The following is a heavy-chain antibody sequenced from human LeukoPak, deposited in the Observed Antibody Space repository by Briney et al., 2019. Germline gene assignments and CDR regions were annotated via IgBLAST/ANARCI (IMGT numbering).Heavy chain of an antibody. Sequence: SETLSLTCAVYGGSFSGYYWSWIRQPPGKGLEWIGEINHSGSTNYNPSLKSRVTISVDTSKNQFSLKLSSVTAADTAVYYCARVPTTEIYWYFDLWGRGTLVTVSS. CDR2: INHSGST. V-gene: IGHV4-34*01. D-gene: IGHD1-1*01. J-gene: IGHJ2*01. CDR1: GGSFSGYY. CDR3: ARVPTTEIYWYFDL.